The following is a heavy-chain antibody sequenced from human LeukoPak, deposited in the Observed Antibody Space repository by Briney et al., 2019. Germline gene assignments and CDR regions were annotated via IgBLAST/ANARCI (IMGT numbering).Heavy chain of an antibody. Sequence: GGSLRLSCAASGFTVSNNYMSWVRQAPGKGLEWVSVVYSGGSIYYADSVKGRFTISRDTPKNTVYLQMNSLRAEDTAVYYCARGSGYDGYDFWGQGTLVTVSS. CDR2: VYSGGSI. CDR3: ARGSGYDGYDF. J-gene: IGHJ4*02. CDR1: GFTVSNNY. D-gene: IGHD5-12*01. V-gene: IGHV3-66*01.